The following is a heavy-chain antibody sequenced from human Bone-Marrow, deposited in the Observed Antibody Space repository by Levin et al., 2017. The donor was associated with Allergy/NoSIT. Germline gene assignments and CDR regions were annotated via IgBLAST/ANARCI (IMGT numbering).Heavy chain of an antibody. Sequence: ASVKVSCKVSGYSLTKLAMHWVRQAPGKGLEWMGGFNPEDGETIYAQKFQGRVTMTEDTSTDTAYMELRSLRSEDTAMYYCATASYCSGGSCYSSSGDLDFWGQGTLVTVSS. J-gene: IGHJ4*02. CDR3: ATASYCSGGSCYSSSGDLDF. CDR2: FNPEDGET. D-gene: IGHD2-15*01. CDR1: GYSLTKLA. V-gene: IGHV1-24*01.